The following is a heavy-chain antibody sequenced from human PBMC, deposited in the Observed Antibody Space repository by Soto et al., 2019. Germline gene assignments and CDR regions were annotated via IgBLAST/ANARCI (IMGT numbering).Heavy chain of an antibody. J-gene: IGHJ2*01. V-gene: IGHV2-5*02. CDR1: GFSLNTADLG. D-gene: IGHD3-16*01. Sequence: QITLKESGPTLVRPTQTLTLTCNISGFSLNTADLGVAWLRQSPGKALEWLTLVYWDNDKRYSPSLKSRLSIDRDTSKNQVVLTMTNMDPVDTGTFYCARWSRVMSGGVRYWYFDVWGRGTLVTVSS. CDR2: VYWDNDK. CDR3: ARWSRVMSGGVRYWYFDV.